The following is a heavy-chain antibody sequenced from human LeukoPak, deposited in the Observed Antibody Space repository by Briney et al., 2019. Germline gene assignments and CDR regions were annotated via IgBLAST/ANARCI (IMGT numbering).Heavy chain of an antibody. CDR3: AREGESYGYEY. CDR2: ISSSGTTI. J-gene: IGHJ4*02. V-gene: IGHV3-48*04. CDR1: GFTFSSYS. D-gene: IGHD3-3*01. Sequence: GGSLRLSCAASGFTFSSYSMNWVRQAPGKGLEWVSYISSSGTTIYYADSVKGRFTISRDNAKNSLYLQMNSLRAEDTAVYYCAREGESYGYEYWGQGTLVTVSS.